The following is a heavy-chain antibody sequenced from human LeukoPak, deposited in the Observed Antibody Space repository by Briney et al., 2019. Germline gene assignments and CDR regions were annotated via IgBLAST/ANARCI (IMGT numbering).Heavy chain of an antibody. D-gene: IGHD3/OR15-3a*01. CDR2: IKQDGSEK. Sequence: GALRLSCAASGFTFSSYWMSWVRQAPGKGLEWVANIKQDGSEKYYVDFVKGRFTISRDNAKNSLYLQMNSLRAEDTAVYYCAREDFDSWTGYFRFRGATWFDPWGQGTLVTVSS. J-gene: IGHJ5*02. CDR3: AREDFDSWTGYFRFRGATWFDP. CDR1: GFTFSSYW. V-gene: IGHV3-7*01.